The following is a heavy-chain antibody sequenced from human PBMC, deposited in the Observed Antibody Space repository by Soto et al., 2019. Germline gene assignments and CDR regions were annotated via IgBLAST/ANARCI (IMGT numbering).Heavy chain of an antibody. CDR2: IYYSGST. V-gene: IGHV4-59*01. D-gene: IGHD4-17*01. CDR3: ARNARVTTVTKSDYYYYYMDV. J-gene: IGHJ6*03. Sequence: SETLSLTCSVSGGSISSYYWSWIRQPPGKGLEWIGYIYYSGSTNYNPSLKSRVTISVDTSKSQFSLKLNSVTAADTAVYYCARNARVTTVTKSDYYYYYMDVWGKGTTVTVSS. CDR1: GGSISSYY.